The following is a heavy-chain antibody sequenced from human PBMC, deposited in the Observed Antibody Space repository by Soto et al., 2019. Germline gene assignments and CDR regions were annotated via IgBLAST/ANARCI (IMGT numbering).Heavy chain of an antibody. CDR2: IKSKTDGGTT. Sequence: EVQLVESGGGLVKPGGSLRLSCAASGFCFSNAWMSWVRLAPGKGVEWVGRIKSKTDGGTTDYAAPVKGRFSISRDDSKNALYRKMNSLKTEDTAVYYCTPLAESNYYGSGSPEYWGQGTLVTVSS. D-gene: IGHD3-10*01. CDR3: TPLAESNYYGSGSPEY. V-gene: IGHV3-15*01. CDR1: GFCFSNAW. J-gene: IGHJ4*02.